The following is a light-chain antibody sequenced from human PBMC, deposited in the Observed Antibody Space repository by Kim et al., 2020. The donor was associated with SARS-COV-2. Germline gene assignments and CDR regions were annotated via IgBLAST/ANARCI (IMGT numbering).Light chain of an antibody. V-gene: IGKV1-16*02. J-gene: IGKJ4*01. CDR3: QQYSLYPHT. CDR2: AAS. CDR1: QDSSTH. Sequence: ASGGEGVTIACRASQDSSTHVAWFQQKPGKAPKSLIYAASTMNSGVPSKFSGSASGTDFTLTISGLQPEDFATYYCQQYSLYPHTFGGGTRVEIK.